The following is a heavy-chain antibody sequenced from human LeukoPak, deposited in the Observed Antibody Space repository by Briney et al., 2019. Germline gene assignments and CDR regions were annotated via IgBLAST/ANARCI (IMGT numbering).Heavy chain of an antibody. D-gene: IGHD3-22*01. CDR3: AKKPPGPPPATEYYYDSTEVDY. CDR1: GFTFSSYA. Sequence: PGGSLRLSCAASGFTFSSYAMSWVRQAPGKGLEWVSAISGSGGSTYYADSVKGRFTIPRDNSKNTLYLQMNSLRAEDTAVYYCAKKPPGPPPATEYYYDSTEVDYWGQGTLVTVSS. J-gene: IGHJ4*02. V-gene: IGHV3-23*01. CDR2: ISGSGGST.